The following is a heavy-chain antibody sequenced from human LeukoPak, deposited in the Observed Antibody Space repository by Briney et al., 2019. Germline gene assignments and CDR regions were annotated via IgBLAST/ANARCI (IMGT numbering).Heavy chain of an antibody. J-gene: IGHJ4*02. Sequence: GGSLRLSCAASGFTFSSYSMNWVRQAPGKGLEWVGRIRNKANSYTTEYAASVKGRFTISRDDSKNSLYLQMNSLKTEDTAVYYCATNVDSSADWGQGTLVTVSS. D-gene: IGHD6-6*01. V-gene: IGHV3-72*01. CDR1: GFTFSSYS. CDR2: IRNKANSYTT. CDR3: ATNVDSSAD.